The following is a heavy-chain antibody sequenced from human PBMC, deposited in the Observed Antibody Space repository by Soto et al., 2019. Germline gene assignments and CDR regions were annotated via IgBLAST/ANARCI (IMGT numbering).Heavy chain of an antibody. J-gene: IGHJ5*02. CDR1: GGSISSSSYY. CDR3: ARPRGAAAGNNWFDP. Sequence: PSETLSLTCTVSGGSISSSSYYWGWIRQPPGKGLEWIGSIYYSGSTYYNPSLKSRVTISVDTSKNQFSLKLSSVTAADTAVYYCARPRGAAAGNNWFDPWGQGTLVTVSS. V-gene: IGHV4-39*01. D-gene: IGHD6-13*01. CDR2: IYYSGST.